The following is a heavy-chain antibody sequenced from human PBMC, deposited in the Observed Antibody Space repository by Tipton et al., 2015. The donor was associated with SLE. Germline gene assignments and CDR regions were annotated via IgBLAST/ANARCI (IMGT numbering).Heavy chain of an antibody. Sequence: SLRLSCAASGLTVKNNDMGWVRQAPGKGLEWVSAIYTGGTTYYADAVEGRFTISRDNAKNTLSLQMNSLRPEDTAVYYCVRGGVFADYVGGDAFDVWGQGTKVTVSS. V-gene: IGHV3-53*05. CDR1: GLTVKNND. CDR3: VRGGVFADYVGGDAFDV. D-gene: IGHD4-17*01. CDR2: IYTGGTT. J-gene: IGHJ3*01.